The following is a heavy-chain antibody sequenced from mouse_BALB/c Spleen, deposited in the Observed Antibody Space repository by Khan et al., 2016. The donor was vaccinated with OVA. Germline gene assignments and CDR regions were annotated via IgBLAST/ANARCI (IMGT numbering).Heavy chain of an antibody. CDR2: INTHSGVP. V-gene: IGHV9-4*02. CDR3: ARGGAAYYRNDGGAMEY. Sequence: QIQLVQSGPELKKPGETVRISCKASGYTFTTAGIQWVQKMPGKGLKWIGWINTHSGVPKYAEDFKGRFAFSLEISVSTAYLQITNLKNDDTATDFCARGGAAYYRNDGGAMEYWGQGTSGTVAS. CDR1: GYTFTTAG. J-gene: IGHJ4*01. D-gene: IGHD2-14*01.